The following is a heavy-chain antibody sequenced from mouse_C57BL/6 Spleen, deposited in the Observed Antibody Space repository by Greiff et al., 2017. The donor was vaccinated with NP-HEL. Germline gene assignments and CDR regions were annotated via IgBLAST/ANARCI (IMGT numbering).Heavy chain of an antibody. V-gene: IGHV5-4*01. J-gene: IGHJ4*01. CDR1: GFTFSSYA. CDR3: ARDTYYSRAMDY. Sequence: EVQLVESGGGLVKPGGSLKLSCAASGFTFSSYAMSWVRQTPEKRLEWVATISDGGSYTYYPDNVKGRFTSSRDNSKNNLYLQMSHLKSEDTAMYYCARDTYYSRAMDYWGQGTSVTVSS. CDR2: ISDGGSYT. D-gene: IGHD2-12*01.